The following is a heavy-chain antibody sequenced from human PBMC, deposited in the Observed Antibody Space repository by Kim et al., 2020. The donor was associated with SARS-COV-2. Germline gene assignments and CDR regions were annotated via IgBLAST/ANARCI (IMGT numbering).Heavy chain of an antibody. CDR2: T. J-gene: IGHJ4*02. Sequence: TNYADALKGRLPNSRDNAKNTLYLQMNSLRAEDTAVYYCASGSSWYIDYWGQGTLVTVSS. CDR3: ASGSSWYIDY. V-gene: IGHV3-53*01. D-gene: IGHD6-13*01.